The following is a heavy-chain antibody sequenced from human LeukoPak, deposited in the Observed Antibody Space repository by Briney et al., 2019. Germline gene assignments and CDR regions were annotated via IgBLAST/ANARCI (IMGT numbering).Heavy chain of an antibody. Sequence: SETLSLTCSVSGGSFSVSGYYWGWMRQPPGKGLEWIGNIYYSGNRYYNPSLKSRVAISVDTSKNQFSLKLTSVTAADTAVYYCARCPKGVYYYYMDVWGKGTTVTVSS. J-gene: IGHJ6*03. V-gene: IGHV4-39*07. CDR3: ARCPKGVYYYYMDV. CDR1: GGSFSVSGYY. CDR2: IYYSGNR.